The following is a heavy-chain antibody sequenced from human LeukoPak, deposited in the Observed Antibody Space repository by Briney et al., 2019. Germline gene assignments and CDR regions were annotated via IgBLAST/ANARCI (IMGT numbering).Heavy chain of an antibody. D-gene: IGHD4-11*01. J-gene: IGHJ4*02. CDR2: IYYSGST. Sequence: SETLSLTCTVSGGSISSYYWSWIRQPPGKGLEWIGYIYYSGSTNYNPSFKSRLTMSVDSSKNQFSLKLSSVTAADTAVYFCARQASARGSTVDSFDYWGQGTLVTVSS. CDR3: ARQASARGSTVDSFDY. V-gene: IGHV4-59*08. CDR1: GGSISSYY.